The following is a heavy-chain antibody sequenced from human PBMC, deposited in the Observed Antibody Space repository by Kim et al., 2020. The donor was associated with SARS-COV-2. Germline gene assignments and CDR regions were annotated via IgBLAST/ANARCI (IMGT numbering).Heavy chain of an antibody. CDR2: INTNTGKP. CDR1: GYTFSRYA. D-gene: IGHD6-6*01. V-gene: IGHV7-4-1*02. J-gene: IGHJ6*02. CDR3: AKSWSSSSGGMDV. Sequence: ASVKVSCKASGYTFSRYAMNWVRQAPGQGLEWMGWINTNTGKPMYAQGFTGRFVFSLDTSVSTAYLQISSLKAEDTAVYYCAKSWSSSSGGMDVWGQGTTVTVSS.